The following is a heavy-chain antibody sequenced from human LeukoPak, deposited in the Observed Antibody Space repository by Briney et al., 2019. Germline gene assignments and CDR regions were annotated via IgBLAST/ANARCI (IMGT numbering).Heavy chain of an antibody. CDR3: ARAKYYYGSASYSPLGY. V-gene: IGHV1-18*01. CDR1: GYTFTSYG. Sequence: ASVKVSCKASGYTFTSYGISWVRQAPGQGLEWMGWISAYNGNTNYAQKLQGRVTMTTDTSTSTAYMELRSLRSDDTAVYYCARAKYYYGSASYSPLGYWGQGTLVTVSS. J-gene: IGHJ4*02. CDR2: ISAYNGNT. D-gene: IGHD3-10*01.